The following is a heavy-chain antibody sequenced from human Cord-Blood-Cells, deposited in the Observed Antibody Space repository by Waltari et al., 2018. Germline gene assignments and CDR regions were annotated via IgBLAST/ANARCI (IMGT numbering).Heavy chain of an antibody. J-gene: IGHJ4*02. Sequence: QVQLVQSGAEVKKPGASVKVSCKASGYTFTSYAMHWVRQAPGKRLAWMGWINAGKGNTKYSQKCQGRVTVTRDTSASTGYMELGSLRSEDTAVYFCARDRCTNGVFYFDYWGQGTLVTVSS. V-gene: IGHV1-3*01. CDR1: GYTFTSYA. CDR3: ARDRCTNGVFYFDY. CDR2: INAGKGNT. D-gene: IGHD2-8*01.